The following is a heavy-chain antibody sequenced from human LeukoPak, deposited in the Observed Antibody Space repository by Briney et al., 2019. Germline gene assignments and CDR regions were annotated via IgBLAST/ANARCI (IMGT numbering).Heavy chain of an antibody. CDR2: IKLDGSEK. D-gene: IGHD3-3*01. Sequence: GGSLRLSCVASGFTFGKYWMSWVRQAPGKGLEWVANIKLDGSEKNYVDSVKGRFTISRDNTKNSLYLQMNSLRAEDTAVFYCARDQCDTWSRRGNFDSWGQGTLVIVSS. CDR1: GFTFGKYW. CDR3: ARDQCDTWSRRGNFDS. J-gene: IGHJ4*02. V-gene: IGHV3-7*03.